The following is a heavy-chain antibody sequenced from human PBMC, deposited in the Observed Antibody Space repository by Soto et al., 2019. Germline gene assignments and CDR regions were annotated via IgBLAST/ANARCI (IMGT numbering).Heavy chain of an antibody. Sequence: SLRLSCAASGFTFDDYAMHWVRQAPGKGLEWVSGISWNSGSIGYADSVKGRFTISRDNAKNSLYLQMNSLRAEDTALYYCAKDIHLNYYDSSGYYYSHYFDYWGQGTLVTVSS. CDR1: GFTFDDYA. D-gene: IGHD3-22*01. J-gene: IGHJ4*02. V-gene: IGHV3-9*01. CDR2: ISWNSGSI. CDR3: AKDIHLNYYDSSGYYYSHYFDY.